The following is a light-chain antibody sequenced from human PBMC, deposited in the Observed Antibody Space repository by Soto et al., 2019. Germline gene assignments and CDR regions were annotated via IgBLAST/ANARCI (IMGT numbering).Light chain of an antibody. CDR3: QHYNSRSPRFT. CDR1: QSVSSW. Sequence: DIQMTQSPSTLSASVGDRVTITCRASQSVSSWLAWYQQRPGKAPKLLIYKASNLRSGVPSRFSGSGSGTEFTLTISSLQPDDFATYYCQHYNSRSPRFTFGQGTKLEIK. J-gene: IGKJ2*01. CDR2: KAS. V-gene: IGKV1-5*03.